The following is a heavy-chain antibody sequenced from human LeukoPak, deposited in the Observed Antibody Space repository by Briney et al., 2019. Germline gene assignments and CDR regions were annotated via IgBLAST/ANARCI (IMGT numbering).Heavy chain of an antibody. Sequence: ASVKVSCKASRYTFTSYDINWVRQATGQGLEWMGWMNPNSGNTGYAQKFQGRVTITRNTSISTAYMELSSLRSEDTAVYYCARGGDIYSSSWYGYWGQGTLVTVSS. CDR1: RYTFTSYD. CDR2: MNPNSGNT. D-gene: IGHD6-13*01. J-gene: IGHJ4*02. V-gene: IGHV1-8*03. CDR3: ARGGDIYSSSWYGY.